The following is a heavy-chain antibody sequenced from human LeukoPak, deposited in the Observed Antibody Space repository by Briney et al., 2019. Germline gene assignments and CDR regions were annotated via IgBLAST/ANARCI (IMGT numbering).Heavy chain of an antibody. CDR3: ARGAVRWDLLNTDAFDM. Sequence: KTSETLSLTCTVSGGSISSSSYYWGWIRQPPGKGLEWIGSIYYSGSTYYNPSLKSRVTISVDTSKNQFSLKLSSVTAADTAVYYCARGAVRWDLLNTDAFDMWGQGTMVTVSS. D-gene: IGHD2-15*01. J-gene: IGHJ3*02. CDR1: GGSISSSSYY. V-gene: IGHV4-39*07. CDR2: IYYSGST.